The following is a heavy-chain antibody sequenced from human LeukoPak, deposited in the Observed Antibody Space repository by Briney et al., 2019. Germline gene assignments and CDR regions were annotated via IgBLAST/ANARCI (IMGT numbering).Heavy chain of an antibody. V-gene: IGHV4-34*01. J-gene: IGHJ6*04. CDR3: ARLPISYYGSAGPYGIDV. CDR1: GGSFSGYN. Sequence: PSETLSLTCAVYGGSFSGYNWSWIRQPPGKGLEWIGEINHSGSTKYNPSLKSRVTISVDTSKNQFSLKLSSVTAADTAVYYCARLPISYYGSAGPYGIDVWGKGTTVTVSS. D-gene: IGHD3-10*01. CDR2: INHSGST.